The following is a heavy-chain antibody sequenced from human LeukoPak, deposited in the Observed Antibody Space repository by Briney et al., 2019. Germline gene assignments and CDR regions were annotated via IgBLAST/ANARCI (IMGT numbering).Heavy chain of an antibody. V-gene: IGHV3-66*01. J-gene: IGHJ3*02. CDR2: IYSGGST. D-gene: IGHD6-6*01. Sequence: GGSLRLSCGASGFTVSTNYMSWVRQAPGKGLEWVSIIYSGGSTYYADSVKGRFTISRDNSKNTLYLQMNSLRAEDTAVYYCASYRYGSSFAFDIWGQGTMVAVSS. CDR1: GFTVSTNY. CDR3: ASYRYGSSFAFDI.